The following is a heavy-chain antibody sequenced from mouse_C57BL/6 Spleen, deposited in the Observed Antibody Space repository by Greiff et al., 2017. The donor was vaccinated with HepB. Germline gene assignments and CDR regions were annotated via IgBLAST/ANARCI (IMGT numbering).Heavy chain of an antibody. J-gene: IGHJ1*03. D-gene: IGHD1-1*01. CDR1: GFSLTSYA. Sequence: QVQLQQSGPGLVAPSQSLSITCTVSGFSLTSYAISWVRQPPGKGLEWLGVIWTGGGTNYNSALKSRLSISKDNSKSQVFLKMNSLQTDDTARYYCARNEDYYGSSNYWYFDVWGTGTTVTVSS. CDR2: IWTGGGT. V-gene: IGHV2-9-1*01. CDR3: ARNEDYYGSSNYWYFDV.